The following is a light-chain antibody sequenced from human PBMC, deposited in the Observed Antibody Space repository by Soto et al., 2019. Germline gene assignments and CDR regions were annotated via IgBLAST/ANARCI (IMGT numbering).Light chain of an antibody. J-gene: IGLJ2*01. CDR3: QSYDSSLRGAVV. CDR1: SSNIGAGYD. Sequence: QSVLTQPPSVSGAPGQRVTISCTGSSSNIGAGYDVHWYQQLPGTAPKLLIYGNSNRPSGVPDRFSGSKSGTSASLAIAGLQAVDEADYYCQSYDSSLRGAVVFGGGTKLTVL. CDR2: GNS. V-gene: IGLV1-40*01.